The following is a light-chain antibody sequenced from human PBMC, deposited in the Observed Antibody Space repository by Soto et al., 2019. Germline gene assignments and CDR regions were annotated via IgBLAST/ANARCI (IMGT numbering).Light chain of an antibody. V-gene: IGLV2-18*02. J-gene: IGLJ1*01. CDR3: SSYTTSSTYV. CDR1: SSDVGSYNR. Sequence: QSVLTQPPSGSGFPGQSVAISCTGTSSDVGSYNRVSWYQQPPGTAPKLMIYDVSNRPSGVPDRFSGSKSGNTASLTISGLQAEDEADYYCSSYTTSSTYVFGTGTKVTVL. CDR2: DVS.